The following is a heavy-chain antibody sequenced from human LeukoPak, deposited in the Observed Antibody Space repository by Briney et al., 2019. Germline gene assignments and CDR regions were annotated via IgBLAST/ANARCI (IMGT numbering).Heavy chain of an antibody. V-gene: IGHV3-74*03. Sequence: GGSLRLSCATSGFTFSSYWMHWVRQAPGKGLVWVSRIKSAGSSIMYADSVKGRFTISRDNAKNTLYLQMNSLRAEDTAVYYCTRDLDYGGKSNFDYWGQGTLVTVSS. CDR3: TRDLDYGGKSNFDY. CDR1: GFTFSSYW. CDR2: IKSAGSSI. D-gene: IGHD4-23*01. J-gene: IGHJ4*02.